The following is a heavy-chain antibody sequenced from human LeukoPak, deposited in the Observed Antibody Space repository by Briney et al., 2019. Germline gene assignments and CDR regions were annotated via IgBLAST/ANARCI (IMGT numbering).Heavy chain of an antibody. CDR2: INPNSGGT. D-gene: IGHD3-22*01. J-gene: IGHJ3*02. CDR1: GYTFTGYY. V-gene: IGHV1-2*02. CDR3: ARRDSYDSQVESNAFDI. Sequence: ASVKVSCKASGYTFTGYYMHWVRQAPGQGLEWMGWINPNSGGTNYAQKFQGRVTISVDTSKNQFSLKLSSVTAADTAVYYCARRDSYDSQVESNAFDIWGQGAMVTVSS.